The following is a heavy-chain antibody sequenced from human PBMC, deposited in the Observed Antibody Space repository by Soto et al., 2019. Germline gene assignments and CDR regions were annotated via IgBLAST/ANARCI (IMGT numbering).Heavy chain of an antibody. Sequence: GGSLRLSCAASGFTFSSYAMHWVRQAPGKGLEWVAVISYDGSNKYYADSVKGRFTISRDNSKNTLYLQMNSLRAEDTAVYYCARGTVHAPSFDYWGQGTLVTVSS. CDR2: ISYDGSNK. J-gene: IGHJ4*02. D-gene: IGHD2-8*02. V-gene: IGHV3-30-3*01. CDR1: GFTFSSYA. CDR3: ARGTVHAPSFDY.